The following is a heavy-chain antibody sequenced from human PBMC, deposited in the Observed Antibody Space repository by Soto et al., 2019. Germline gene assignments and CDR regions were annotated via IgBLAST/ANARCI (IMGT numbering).Heavy chain of an antibody. J-gene: IGHJ4*02. D-gene: IGHD3-16*01. V-gene: IGHV1-69*01. Sequence: QMEQSGAEVRKPGSSVKVSCKPSGGSLTSYPMAWVRQAPGQGFEWMGGIIPIHGTTEYAQKFQGRVTITAYESTNRATLELTGLTSEDTVVYYCARGWGLVSWGQGTVVTVSS. CDR3: ARGWGLVS. CDR2: IIPIHGTT. CDR1: GGSLTSYP.